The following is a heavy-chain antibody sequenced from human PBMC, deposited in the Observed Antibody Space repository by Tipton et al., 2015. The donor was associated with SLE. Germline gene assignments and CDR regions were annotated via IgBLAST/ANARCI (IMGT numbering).Heavy chain of an antibody. CDR1: GGSISSGSYY. CDR3: AREPIVGATQ. J-gene: IGHJ4*02. V-gene: IGHV4-61*09. Sequence: LRLSCTVSGGSISSGSYYWTWIRQPAGKGLEWIGHIHTSGSTKYNSSLESRVTISVDTSNNQFSLKLNPVTAADTAVYYCAREPIVGATQWGQGTLVTVSS. CDR2: IHTSGST. D-gene: IGHD1-26*01.